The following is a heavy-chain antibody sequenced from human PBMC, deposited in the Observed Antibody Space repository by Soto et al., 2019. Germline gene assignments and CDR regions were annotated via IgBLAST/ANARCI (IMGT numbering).Heavy chain of an antibody. CDR1: DGSVSIGTYY. Sequence: PSETLSLTCPVSDGSVSIGTYYWSWIRQPPGKGLEWIGFIHYSGSTNYNPSLKSRVTMSVDTSKNHFSLKLTSVNAADTAVYYCTRGGDAYKNGHWGQGTLVTVSS. CDR3: TRGGDAYKNGH. J-gene: IGHJ4*02. CDR2: IHYSGST. V-gene: IGHV4-61*01. D-gene: IGHD2-21*01.